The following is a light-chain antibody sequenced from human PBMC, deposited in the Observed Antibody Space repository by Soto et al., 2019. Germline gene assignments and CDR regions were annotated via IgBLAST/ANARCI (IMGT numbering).Light chain of an antibody. J-gene: IGKJ1*01. Sequence: AIRMTQSPSSLSASTGDRVTISCRASQGISSCLAWYQQKPGKAPKILIYAASTLQSGVPSRFSGSGSGTELTLTVSRLEPEDFAVYYCQQYGSSPETFGQGTKVDIK. CDR1: QGISSC. CDR2: AAS. V-gene: IGKV1-8*01. CDR3: QQYGSSPET.